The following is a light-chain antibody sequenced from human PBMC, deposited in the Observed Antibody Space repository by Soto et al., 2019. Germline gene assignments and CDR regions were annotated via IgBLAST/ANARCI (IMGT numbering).Light chain of an antibody. Sequence: IHLTQSPSSLSAAVGDRVTITCRASQAISIDVGWYQQKPGEAPQLVIYAASRLQSGVPSRFSGSGSATDFTLTISSLQPEDFATYYCQQLFDSPITFGQGTRLEIK. CDR3: QQLFDSPIT. V-gene: IGKV1-6*01. J-gene: IGKJ5*01. CDR1: QAISID. CDR2: AAS.